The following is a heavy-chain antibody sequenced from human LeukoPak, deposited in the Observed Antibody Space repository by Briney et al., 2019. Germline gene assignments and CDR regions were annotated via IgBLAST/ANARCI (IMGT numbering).Heavy chain of an antibody. Sequence: GGSLRLSCAASGFTFDDYAMHWVRQAPGKGLEWVSLISGDGDSTYYADSVKGRFTISRDNSKNSLYLQMNSLRTEDTALYYCAKDIYGDNGDAFDIWGQGTMVTVSS. CDR3: AKDIYGDNGDAFDI. V-gene: IGHV3-43*02. J-gene: IGHJ3*02. CDR1: GFTFDDYA. D-gene: IGHD4-17*01. CDR2: ISGDGDST.